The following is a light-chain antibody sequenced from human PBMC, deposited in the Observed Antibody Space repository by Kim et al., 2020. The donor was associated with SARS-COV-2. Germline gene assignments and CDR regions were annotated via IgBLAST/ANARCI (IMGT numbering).Light chain of an antibody. Sequence: ASVGDRVTITCRASQSISSWLDWYQQKPGKAPKLLIYKASSLESGVPSRFSGSGSGTEFTLTISSLQPDDFANYYCQQYNSYWWTFGQGTKVEIK. V-gene: IGKV1-5*03. CDR2: KAS. CDR1: QSISSW. CDR3: QQYNSYWWT. J-gene: IGKJ1*01.